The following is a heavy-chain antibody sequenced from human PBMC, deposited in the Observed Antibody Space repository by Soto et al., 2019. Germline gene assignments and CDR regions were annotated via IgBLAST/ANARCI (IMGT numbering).Heavy chain of an antibody. V-gene: IGHV3-74*01. CDR3: VRGYTGCGNFDY. Sequence: GGSLRLSCEASGLTFSSSWMHWVRQAPGKGLVWVSRISIGGSETYYADSVKGRFTISRDNARNTLYLQMDSLRAEDTAVYFCVRGYTGCGNFDYWGQGTLVTVSS. CDR1: GLTFSSSW. J-gene: IGHJ4*02. CDR2: ISIGGSET. D-gene: IGHD1-26*01.